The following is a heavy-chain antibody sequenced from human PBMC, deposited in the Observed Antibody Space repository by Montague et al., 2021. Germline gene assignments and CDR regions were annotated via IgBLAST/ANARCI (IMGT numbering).Heavy chain of an antibody. Sequence: SLKLSCAASGFTFSNAWMSWVRQAPGKGLEWVGRIKSKTDGGTTDYAAPVKGRFTISRDDSKNTLYLQMNSLKTEDTAVYYCTTVLGYCSNTSCYTGGEWGQGALVTVFS. J-gene: IGHJ4*02. D-gene: IGHD2-2*02. V-gene: IGHV3-15*01. CDR3: TTVLGYCSNTSCYTGGE. CDR2: IKSKTDGGTT. CDR1: GFTFSNAW.